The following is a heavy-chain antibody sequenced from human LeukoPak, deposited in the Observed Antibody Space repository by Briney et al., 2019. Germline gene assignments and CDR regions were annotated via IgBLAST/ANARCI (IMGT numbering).Heavy chain of an antibody. Sequence: ASVKVSCKASGYTFSSYYMHWVRQAPGQGLEWMGIINPSGSTSNAQKFQGRVTMTRDMSTTTVYMELSSLRSEDTAVYYCARSGWWAAAGYYYYMDVWGKGTTVTVSS. CDR3: ARSGWWAAAGYYYYMDV. CDR1: GYTFSSYY. CDR2: INPSGST. J-gene: IGHJ6*03. D-gene: IGHD6-13*01. V-gene: IGHV1-46*01.